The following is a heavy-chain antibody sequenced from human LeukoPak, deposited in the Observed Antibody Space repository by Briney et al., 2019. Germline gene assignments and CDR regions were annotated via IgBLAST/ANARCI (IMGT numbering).Heavy chain of an antibody. J-gene: IGHJ4*02. CDR3: AKDLYSNYGPADY. V-gene: IGHV3-23*01. CDR2: INGGGVNT. Sequence: GGSLRLSCAASGFTFSSYAMSWVRQAPGKGLEWVSTINGGGVNTHYADSVGGRFTISRDNSKNTLFLQMNSLRDEDTAVYYCAKDLYSNYGPADYWGQGNLVTVSS. CDR1: GFTFSSYA. D-gene: IGHD4-11*01.